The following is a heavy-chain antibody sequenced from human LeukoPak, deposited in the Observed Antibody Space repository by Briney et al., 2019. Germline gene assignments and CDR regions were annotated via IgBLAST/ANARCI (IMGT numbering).Heavy chain of an antibody. Sequence: GRSLRLSCAASGFTFSSYAMSWVRQAPGKGLEWVSAISGSGGSTYYADSVKGRFTISRDNSKNTLYLQMNSLRAEDTAVYYCAKGKYYYDSSGSHGYYFDYWGQGTLVTVSS. D-gene: IGHD3-22*01. CDR3: AKGKYYYDSSGSHGYYFDY. J-gene: IGHJ4*02. CDR2: ISGSGGST. CDR1: GFTFSSYA. V-gene: IGHV3-23*01.